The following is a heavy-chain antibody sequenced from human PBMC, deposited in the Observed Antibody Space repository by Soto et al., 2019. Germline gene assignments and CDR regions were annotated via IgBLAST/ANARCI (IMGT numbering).Heavy chain of an antibody. Sequence: GGSLRLSCAAPGFTFSSYTMSWVRQAPGKGLEWVSAISGSGGSTYYADSVKGRFTISRDNSKNTLYLQMNSLRAEDTAVYYCAKNPGYYYDSTGYHFDYWGQGTLVTVSS. CDR3: AKNPGYYYDSTGYHFDY. CDR1: GFTFSSYT. V-gene: IGHV3-23*01. CDR2: ISGSGGST. D-gene: IGHD3-22*01. J-gene: IGHJ4*02.